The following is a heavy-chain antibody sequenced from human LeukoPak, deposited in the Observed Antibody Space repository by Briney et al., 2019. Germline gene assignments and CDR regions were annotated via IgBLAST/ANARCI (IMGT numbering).Heavy chain of an antibody. CDR2: INHSGST. CDR1: GGSFSGYY. V-gene: IGHV4-34*01. J-gene: IGHJ6*03. D-gene: IGHD3-16*01. CDR3: ARRPFYYYYYMDV. Sequence: SETLSLTCAVYGGSFSGYYWSWIRQPPGKGLEWIGEINHSGSTNYNPSLKSRVTISVDTSKNQFSLKLSSVTAADTAVYYCARRPFYYYYYMDVWAKGPRSPSP.